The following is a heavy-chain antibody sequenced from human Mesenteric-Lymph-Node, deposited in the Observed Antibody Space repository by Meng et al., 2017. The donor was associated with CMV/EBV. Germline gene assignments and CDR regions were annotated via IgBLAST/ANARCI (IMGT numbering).Heavy chain of an antibody. D-gene: IGHD2-2*01. CDR3: ARGLGYCSSTSCYLYYGMDV. V-gene: IGHV1-8*01. CDR2: MNPNSGNT. J-gene: IGHJ6*02. CDR1: GYTFTSYD. Sequence: ASVKVSCKASGYTFTSYDINWVRQATGQGLEWMGWMNPNSGNTGYAQKFQGRVTMTRNTSISTAYMELSSLRSEDTAVYYCARGLGYCSSTSCYLYYGMDVWGQGTTVTVSS.